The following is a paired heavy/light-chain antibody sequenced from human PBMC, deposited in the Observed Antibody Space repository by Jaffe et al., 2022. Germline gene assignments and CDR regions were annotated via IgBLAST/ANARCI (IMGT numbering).Heavy chain of an antibody. CDR2: IFLGDSDT. Sequence: EVQLVQSGAEVKKPGESLKISCKGFGYTSTSYWIGWVRQMPGKGLEWMGIIFLGDSDTRYSPSFQGQVTISDDKSTMTAYLQWGSLKASDTAMYYCVRLGTRIALTGSRAFDIWGQGTMVTVSS. D-gene: IGHD6-19*01. V-gene: IGHV5-51*03. J-gene: IGHJ3*02. CDR1: GYTSTSYW. CDR3: VRLGTRIALTGSRAFDI.
Light chain of an antibody. CDR3: QSSDNSLRVSRV. V-gene: IGLV1-40*01. J-gene: IGLJ3*02. CDR1: SSNIGAGYD. CDR2: GNN. Sequence: QSVLTQPPSVSGAPGQRVTISCTGSSSNIGAGYDVHWYQQLPGTAPKLLIYGNNNRPSGVPDRFSASESGTSASLVITGLQAEDEADYYCQSSDNSLRVSRVFGGGTKLTVL.